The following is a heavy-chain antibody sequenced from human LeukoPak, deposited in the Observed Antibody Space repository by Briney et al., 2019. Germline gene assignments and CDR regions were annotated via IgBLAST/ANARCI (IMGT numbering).Heavy chain of an antibody. CDR2: IYYSGST. CDR3: ARMKRVTGTKGVAFDI. V-gene: IGHV4-59*08. D-gene: IGHD1-20*01. CDR1: GGSISDYY. Sequence: SETLSLACTVSGGSISDYYWSWIRQPPGKGLEWIGYIYYSGSTNYNPSLESRVTMSVDTSKNQFSLKLNSVTAADTAVYYCARMKRVTGTKGVAFDIWGQGTMVTVSS. J-gene: IGHJ3*02.